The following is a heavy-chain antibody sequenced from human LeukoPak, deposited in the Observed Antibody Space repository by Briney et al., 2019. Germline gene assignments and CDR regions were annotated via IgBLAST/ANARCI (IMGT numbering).Heavy chain of an antibody. CDR1: GLTFDDYG. Sequence: AGGSLRLSCAASGLTFDDYGMSWVRQAPGKGLEWVSGINWNGGSTGYADSVKGRFTISRDNAKNSLYLQMNSLRAEDTALYYCARDPLAYCGGDCYSDYWGQGTLVTVSS. CDR2: INWNGGST. V-gene: IGHV3-20*04. CDR3: ARDPLAYCGGDCYSDY. J-gene: IGHJ4*02. D-gene: IGHD2-21*02.